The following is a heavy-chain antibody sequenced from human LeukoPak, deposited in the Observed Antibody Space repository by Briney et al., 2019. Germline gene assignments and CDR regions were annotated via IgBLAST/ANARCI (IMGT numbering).Heavy chain of an antibody. J-gene: IGHJ5*02. Sequence: SETLSLTCTVSGGSISSYYWSWIRQPAGKGLEWIGRIYTSGSTNYNPSLKSRVTMSVDTSKNQFSLKLSSVTAADTAVYYCARDLGGYCSSTSCYRWRDSVFDPWGQGTLVTVSS. CDR2: IYTSGST. CDR1: GGSISSYY. D-gene: IGHD2-2*02. V-gene: IGHV4-4*07. CDR3: ARDLGGYCSSTSCYRWRDSVFDP.